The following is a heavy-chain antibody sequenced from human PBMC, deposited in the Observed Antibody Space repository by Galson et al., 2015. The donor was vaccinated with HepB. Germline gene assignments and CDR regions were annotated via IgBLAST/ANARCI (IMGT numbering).Heavy chain of an antibody. CDR3: TRVRHLARGMDV. D-gene: IGHD5-12*01. V-gene: IGHV6-1*01. CDR1: GDSVSTNIVA. CDR2: TYYRSKWYN. Sequence: CAISGDSVSTNIVAWNWIRQSPSRGLEWLGRTYYRSKWYNDYAVSVQSRITTNPDTSRNQFSLQLNSVTPEDTGVYYCTRVRHLARGMDVWGQGTTVTVSS. J-gene: IGHJ6*02.